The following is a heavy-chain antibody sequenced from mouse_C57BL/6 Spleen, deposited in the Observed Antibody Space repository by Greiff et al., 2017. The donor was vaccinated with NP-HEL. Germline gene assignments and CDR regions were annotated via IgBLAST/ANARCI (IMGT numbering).Heavy chain of an antibody. Sequence: QVQLQQPGTELVKPGASVKLSCKASGYTFTSYWMHWVKQRPGQGLEWIGNINPSNGGTNYTAKFKSKATLTVDKSSSTAYMQLSSLTSEDSAVYYCALDPRGYWYFDVWGTGTTVTVSS. CDR3: ALDPRGYWYFDV. CDR2: INPSNGGT. D-gene: IGHD2-10*02. J-gene: IGHJ1*03. CDR1: GYTFTSYW. V-gene: IGHV1-53*01.